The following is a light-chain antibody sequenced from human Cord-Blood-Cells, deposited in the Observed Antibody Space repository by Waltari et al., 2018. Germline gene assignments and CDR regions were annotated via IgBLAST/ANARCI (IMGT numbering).Light chain of an antibody. CDR2: AAS. CDR3: QQSYSTPYT. J-gene: IGKJ2*01. Sequence: DIQMTQSPSSLSASVADRVTVTCSASQSISSYLNLYQQKPGKAPKLLIYAASSLQSGVPSRFSGSGSGTDFTLTISSLQPEDFATYYCQQSYSTPYTFGQGTKLEIK. V-gene: IGKV1-39*01. CDR1: QSISSY.